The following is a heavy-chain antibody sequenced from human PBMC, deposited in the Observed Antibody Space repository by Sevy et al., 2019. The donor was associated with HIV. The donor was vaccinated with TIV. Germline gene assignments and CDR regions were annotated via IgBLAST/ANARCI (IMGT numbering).Heavy chain of an antibody. CDR2: MNPNRGNT. D-gene: IGHD2-2*03. CDR1: GYTFTNYD. J-gene: IGHJ5*02. V-gene: IGHV1-8*01. Sequence: ASVKVSCKASGYTFTNYDINWVRQATGQGLEWMGWMNPNRGNTGYAQKFQGRVTMTRNTSISTAYMELSSLRSEDMPLYYCARGTVLLGIVVVPAARGWFDPWGQGTLVTVSS. CDR3: ARGTVLLGIVVVPAARGWFDP.